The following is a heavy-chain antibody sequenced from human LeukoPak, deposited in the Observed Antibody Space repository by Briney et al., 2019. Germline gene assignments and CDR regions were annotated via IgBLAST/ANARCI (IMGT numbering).Heavy chain of an antibody. J-gene: IGHJ4*02. D-gene: IGHD4-23*01. CDR1: GGSISSSNW. CDR3: ARSRVYIGNPFDY. Sequence: SETLSLTCAVSGGSISSSNWWSWVRQPPGKGLEWIGEIYHSGSTNYNPSLKSRVTISVDKSKNQFSLKLTSVTAADTAIYYCARSRVYIGNPFDYWGQGTLVAVSA. CDR2: IYHSGST. V-gene: IGHV4-4*02.